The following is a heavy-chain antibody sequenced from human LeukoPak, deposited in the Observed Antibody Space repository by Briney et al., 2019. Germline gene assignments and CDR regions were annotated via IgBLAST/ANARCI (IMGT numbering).Heavy chain of an antibody. CDR3: ARHLSGYGMDV. D-gene: IGHD1-26*01. Sequence: GESLKISCKGSGYSFSNYWIGWVRQMPGKGLEWMGRINPSDSYTNYSPSFQGHVTISADKSISTAYLQWSSLKASDTAMYYCARHLSGYGMDVWGQGTTVTVSS. CDR1: GYSFSNYW. J-gene: IGHJ6*02. V-gene: IGHV5-10-1*01. CDR2: INPSDSYT.